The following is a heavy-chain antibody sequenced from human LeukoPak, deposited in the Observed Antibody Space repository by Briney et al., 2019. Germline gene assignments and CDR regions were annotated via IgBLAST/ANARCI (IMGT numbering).Heavy chain of an antibody. V-gene: IGHV3-7*04. D-gene: IGHD2-2*01. CDR2: RNEDGNKK. CDR1: GFTFRRYW. J-gene: IGHJ4*02. Sequence: GGSLRLSCTASGFTFRRYWMGWVRQAPGKGLEWVANRNEDGNKKYYVDSEKGRFTISRDNSKNSLYLQMNSLRVEDTAVYYCARGCTSSSCYDYWGQGTLVTVSS. CDR3: ARGCTSSSCYDY.